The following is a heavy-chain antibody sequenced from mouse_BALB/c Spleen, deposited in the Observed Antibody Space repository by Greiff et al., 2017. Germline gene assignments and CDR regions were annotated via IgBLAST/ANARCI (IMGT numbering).Heavy chain of an antibody. J-gene: IGHJ1*01. D-gene: IGHD2-14*01. CDR1: GFSLTGYG. CDR3: ARDRGSGYDGRWYFDV. V-gene: IGHV2-6-7*01. CDR2: IWGDGST. Sequence: VMLVESGPGLVAPSQSLSITCTVSGFSLTGYGVNWVRQPPGKGLEWLGMIWGDGSTDYNSALKSRLSISKDNSKSQVFLKMNSLQTDDTARYYCARDRGSGYDGRWYFDVWGAGTTVTVSS.